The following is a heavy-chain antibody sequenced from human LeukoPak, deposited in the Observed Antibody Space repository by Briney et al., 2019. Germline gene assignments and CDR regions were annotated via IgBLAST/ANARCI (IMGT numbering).Heavy chain of an antibody. D-gene: IGHD3-9*01. CDR1: GFTVSSNY. V-gene: IGHV3-53*01. CDR2: IYSGGST. J-gene: IGHJ5*02. CDR3: ARDYYDILTDHWFHP. Sequence: GGSLRLSCAASGFTVSSNYMSWVRQAPGKGLEWVSVIYSGGSTYYADSVKGRFTISRDNSKDTLYLQMNSLRAEDTAVYYCARDYYDILTDHWFHPWGQGTLVTVSS.